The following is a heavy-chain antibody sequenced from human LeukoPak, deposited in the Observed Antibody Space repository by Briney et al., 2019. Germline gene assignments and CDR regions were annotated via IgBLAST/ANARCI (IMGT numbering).Heavy chain of an antibody. CDR1: GGSVSNGSYY. J-gene: IGHJ4*02. Sequence: TSETLSLTCTVPGGSVSNGSYYWSWIRQPPGKGLEWIGYIYYSGSTNYNPSLKSRVIISVDTSKNQFSLKLSSVTAADTAVYYCASRVYVWGSYRQGDYFDYWGQGTLVTVSS. CDR3: ASRVYVWGSYRQGDYFDY. V-gene: IGHV4-61*01. D-gene: IGHD3-16*02. CDR2: IYYSGST.